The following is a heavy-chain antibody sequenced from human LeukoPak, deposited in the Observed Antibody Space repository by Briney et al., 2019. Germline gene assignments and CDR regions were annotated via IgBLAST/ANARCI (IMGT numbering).Heavy chain of an antibody. D-gene: IGHD2-21*02. J-gene: IGHJ6*02. CDR1: GGSISSGGYS. V-gene: IGHV4-30-2*01. Sequence: SQTLSLTCAVSGGSISSGGYSWSWIRQPPGKGLEWIGYIYHSGSTYYNPSLKSRVTISVDRSKNQFSLKLSSVTAADTAVYSCARDVVVVTATDYYYYGMTSGAKGPRSPSP. CDR3: ARDVVVVTATDYYYYGMTS. CDR2: IYHSGST.